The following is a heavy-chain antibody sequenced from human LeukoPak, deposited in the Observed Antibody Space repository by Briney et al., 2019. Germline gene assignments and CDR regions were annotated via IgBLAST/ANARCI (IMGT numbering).Heavy chain of an antibody. Sequence: GGSLRLSRAAPGFTFSNYSMNWVRQAPGKGLEWVSYISSRSRTIYYADSVKGRFTISRDNAKNSLYLQMNSLRAEDTAVYYCARNPYYYDTSGYYFSGGLDYWGPGTLVTVSS. D-gene: IGHD3-22*01. CDR2: ISSRSRTI. J-gene: IGHJ4*02. CDR1: GFTFSNYS. CDR3: ARNPYYYDTSGYYFSGGLDY. V-gene: IGHV3-48*01.